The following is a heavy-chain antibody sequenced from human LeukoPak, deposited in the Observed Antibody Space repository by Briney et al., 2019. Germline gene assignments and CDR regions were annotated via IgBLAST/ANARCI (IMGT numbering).Heavy chain of an antibody. D-gene: IGHD4-11*01. CDR2: ISGTSTSI. CDR1: GFTFSDHY. J-gene: IGHJ3*02. V-gene: IGHV3-11*01. CDR3: AANPTRIDAFNT. Sequence: PGGSLRLSCAASGFTFSDHYMIWIRQAPGKGLEWVSYISGTSTSIYYVDSVKGRFTISRDNSKDSMYLQMNSLRVEDTAVYYCAANPTRIDAFNTWGQGTMVTVSS.